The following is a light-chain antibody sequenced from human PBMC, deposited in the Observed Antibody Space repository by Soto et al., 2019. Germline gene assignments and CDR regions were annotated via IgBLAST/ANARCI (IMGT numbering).Light chain of an antibody. CDR1: QSVSSSY. J-gene: IGKJ2*01. V-gene: IGKV3-20*01. CDR3: QQFGSSLYT. CDR2: GAS. Sequence: EIVLTQSPGTLSLSPGERATLSCRASQSVSSSYLAWYQQKPGQAPRLLIYGASSRASGIPTRFSGSWSGTDFSLTISSLEPEDFAVYYCQQFGSSLYTFGQGTQLEIK.